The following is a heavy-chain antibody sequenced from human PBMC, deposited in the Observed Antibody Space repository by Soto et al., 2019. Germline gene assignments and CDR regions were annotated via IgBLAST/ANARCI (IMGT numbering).Heavy chain of an antibody. CDR3: ATLPPRIVVVVLPIPT. D-gene: IGHD2-15*01. J-gene: IGHJ4*02. CDR1: GASISSTNW. V-gene: IGHV4-4*02. Sequence: QVQLQESGPRLVKPSGTLSLTCAVSGASISSTNWWTWVRQPPGKGLEWIGEIYHTGSTKYNPSLKIRVTISLDKSNNRFSLNLSSVTAADTAVYYCATLPPRIVVVVLPIPTWGQGTLVTVSS. CDR2: IYHTGST.